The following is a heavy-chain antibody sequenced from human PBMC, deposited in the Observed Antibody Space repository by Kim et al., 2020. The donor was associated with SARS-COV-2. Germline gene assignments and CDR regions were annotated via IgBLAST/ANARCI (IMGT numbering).Heavy chain of an antibody. CDR2: INHSGST. CDR3: ARGVVADY. D-gene: IGHD2-15*01. CDR1: GGSFSGYY. Sequence: SETLSHTCAVYGGSFSGYYWSWIRQPPGKGLEWIGEINHSGSTNYNPSLKSRVTISVDTSKNQFSLKLSSVTAADTAVYYCARGVVADYWGQGTLVTVSS. V-gene: IGHV4-34*01. J-gene: IGHJ4*02.